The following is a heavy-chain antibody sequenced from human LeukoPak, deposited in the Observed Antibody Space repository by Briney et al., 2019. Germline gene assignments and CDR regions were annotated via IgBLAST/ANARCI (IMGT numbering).Heavy chain of an antibody. CDR3: AKSESSGWPIDAFDI. J-gene: IGHJ3*02. CDR1: GFTFDDYA. Sequence: PGGSLRLSCAAPGFTFDDYAMHWVRQAPGKGPEWVSGISWNSGSIGYADSVKGRFTISRDNAKNSLYLQMNSLRAEDMALYYCAKSESSGWPIDAFDIWGQGTMVTVSS. CDR2: ISWNSGSI. V-gene: IGHV3-9*03. D-gene: IGHD6-19*01.